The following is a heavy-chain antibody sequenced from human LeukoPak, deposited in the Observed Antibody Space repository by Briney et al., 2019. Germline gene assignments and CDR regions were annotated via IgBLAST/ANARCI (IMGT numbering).Heavy chain of an antibody. Sequence: PSETLSLTCTVSGGSISSSSYYWGWIRQPPGKGLEWIGSIYYSGSTYYNPSLKSRVAISVDTSTNHFSLRLSSVTAADTAVYYCARDPWIQLWFAGAFDIWGQGTMVTVSS. CDR3: ARDPWIQLWFAGAFDI. V-gene: IGHV4-39*07. CDR2: IYYSGST. J-gene: IGHJ3*02. CDR1: GGSISSSSYY. D-gene: IGHD5-18*01.